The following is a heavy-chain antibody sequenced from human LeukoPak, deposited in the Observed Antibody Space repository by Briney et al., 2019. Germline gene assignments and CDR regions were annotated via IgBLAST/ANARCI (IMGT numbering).Heavy chain of an antibody. J-gene: IGHJ4*02. CDR2: ISAKNGNT. V-gene: IGHV1-18*01. CDR1: SYTFTSYG. Sequence: ASVKVSCKASSYTFTSYGISWVRQAPGQGLEWMGWISAKNGNTNYAQKVQGRVTMTTDTSTSTAYMELRSLRSDDTAVYYCARDTEWEKNPDYFDYWGQGTLVTVSS. CDR3: ARDTEWEKNPDYFDY. D-gene: IGHD1-26*01.